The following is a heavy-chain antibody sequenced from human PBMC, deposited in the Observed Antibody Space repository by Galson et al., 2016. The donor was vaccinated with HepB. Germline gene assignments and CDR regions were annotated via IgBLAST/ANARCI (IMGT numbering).Heavy chain of an antibody. D-gene: IGHD1-26*01. CDR3: SRHPVTGVGGRGWVDY. V-gene: IGHV4-39*01. J-gene: IGHJ4*01. Sequence: SETLSLTCTVSGGSIGTSNYFWGWIRQPPGKGLEWVGNVYYNGSAYYSPSLKSRVTISVDTSKNQFSLKLTSVTAADTAVSYCSRHPVTGVGGRGWVDYWGHGTLVTLSS. CDR1: GGSIGTSNYF. CDR2: VYYNGSA.